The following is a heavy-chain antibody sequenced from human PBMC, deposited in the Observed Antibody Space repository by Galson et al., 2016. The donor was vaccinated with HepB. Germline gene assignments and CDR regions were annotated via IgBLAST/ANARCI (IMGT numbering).Heavy chain of an antibody. J-gene: IGHJ4*02. Sequence: SLRLSCAASGFTFSTYGMHWVRQAPGKGLEWVAILWNDGTTKHYADSVKGRFTISRDNSQNTLYLQMDSLRAEDTAVYYCAKGRGGVSIHWGQGTLVTVSS. D-gene: IGHD3-10*01. CDR2: LWNDGTTK. CDR3: AKGRGGVSIH. CDR1: GFTFSTYG. V-gene: IGHV3-33*06.